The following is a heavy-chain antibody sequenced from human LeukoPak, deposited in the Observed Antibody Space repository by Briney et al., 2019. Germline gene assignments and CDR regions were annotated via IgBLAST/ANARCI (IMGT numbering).Heavy chain of an antibody. D-gene: IGHD2-21*02. J-gene: IGHJ4*02. CDR1: GGSFSGYY. V-gene: IGHV4-59*01. CDR2: IYDSGST. CDR3: ARETYCGADCYYGFDY. Sequence: SETLSLTCAVYGGSFSGYYWSWIRQPPGQGLEWIGYIYDSGSTSYNPSLKSRFTISVATSKNQFSLKLSSVTAADTAVYYCARETYCGADCYYGFDYWGQGILVTVSS.